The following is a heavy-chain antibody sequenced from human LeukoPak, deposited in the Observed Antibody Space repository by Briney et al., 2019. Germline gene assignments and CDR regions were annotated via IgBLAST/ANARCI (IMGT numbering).Heavy chain of an antibody. J-gene: IGHJ3*02. V-gene: IGHV4-38-2*02. D-gene: IGHD2-2*01. Sequence: SETLSLTCTVSGYSISSGYYWGWIRQPPGKGLEWIGSIYYSGSTYYNPSLKSRVTISVDTSKNQFSLKLSSVTAADTAVYYCASPNIVVVPAAYTYDIWGQGTMVTVSS. CDR2: IYYSGST. CDR3: ASPNIVVVPAAYTYDI. CDR1: GYSISSGYY.